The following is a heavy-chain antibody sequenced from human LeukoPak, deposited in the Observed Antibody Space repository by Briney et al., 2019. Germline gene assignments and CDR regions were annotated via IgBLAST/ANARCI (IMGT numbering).Heavy chain of an antibody. V-gene: IGHV4-4*02. CDR1: GGSIDITNY. D-gene: IGHD1-26*01. Sequence: SGTLSLTCGVSGGSIDITNYWSWVRQAPGKGLEWIREIAHDGTTNYNPSLRSRVAMSFDRANNQFSLSLTSVTAADTAVYYCTREDRPYCPFAYWGQGVLVTVSS. CDR2: IAHDGTT. J-gene: IGHJ4*02. CDR3: TREDRPYCPFAY.